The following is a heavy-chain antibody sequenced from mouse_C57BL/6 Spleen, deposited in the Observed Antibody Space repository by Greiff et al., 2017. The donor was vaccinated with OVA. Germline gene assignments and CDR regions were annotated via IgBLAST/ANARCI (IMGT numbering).Heavy chain of an antibody. V-gene: IGHV1-26*01. Sequence: EVQLQQSGPELVKPGASVKISCKASGYTFTDYYMNWVKQSHGKSLEWIGDINPNNGGTSYNQKFKGKATLTVDKSSSTAYMELRSLTSEDSAVYYCVNGYAMDYWGQGTSVTVSS. J-gene: IGHJ4*01. CDR3: VNGYAMDY. CDR1: GYTFTDYY. CDR2: INPNNGGT.